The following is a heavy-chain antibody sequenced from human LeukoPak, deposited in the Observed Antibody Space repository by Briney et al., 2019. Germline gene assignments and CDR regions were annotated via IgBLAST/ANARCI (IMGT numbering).Heavy chain of an antibody. CDR2: IYTSGST. D-gene: IGHD6-13*01. CDR3: XXXKRRSSLRYYYGMDV. CDR1: GGSISSYY. V-gene: IGHV4-4*07. J-gene: IGHJ6*02. Sequence: SETLSLTCTVSGGSISSYYWSWIRQPAGKGLEWIGRIYTSGSTNYNPSLKSRVTMSVDTSKNQFSLKLSSVTAADTAVYYWXXXKRRSSLRYYYGMDVWGQGTTVTVSS.